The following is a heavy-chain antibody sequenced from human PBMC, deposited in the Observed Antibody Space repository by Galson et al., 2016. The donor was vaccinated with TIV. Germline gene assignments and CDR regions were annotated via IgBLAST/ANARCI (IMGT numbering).Heavy chain of an antibody. V-gene: IGHV4-59*01. CDR1: GDSITSSY. J-gene: IGHJ3*02. CDR3: ARDYSQVPRVLEM. CDR2: VYDSGNT. D-gene: IGHD2-15*01. Sequence: SETLSLTCTVSGDSITSSYWSWIRQFPGKGLEWIGYVYDSGNTNYNPSLKSRVTISVDTSNNQFSLKLSSVTAADTAVYYCARDYSQVPRVLEMWGQGTVVT.